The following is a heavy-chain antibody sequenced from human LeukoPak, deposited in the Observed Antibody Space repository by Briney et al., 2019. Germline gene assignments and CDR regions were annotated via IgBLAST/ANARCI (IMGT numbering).Heavy chain of an antibody. CDR2: IYSGGST. D-gene: IGHD3-10*01. J-gene: IGHJ6*02. CDR3: ARENRLWFGGNPAYYYGMDV. V-gene: IGHV3-66*01. CDR1: GFTVSSNY. Sequence: GGSLRPSCAASGFTVSSNYMSWVRQAPGKGPEWVSVIYSGGSTYYADSVKGRFTISRDNSKNTLYLQMNSLRAEDTAVYYCARENRLWFGGNPAYYYGMDVWGQGTTVTVSS.